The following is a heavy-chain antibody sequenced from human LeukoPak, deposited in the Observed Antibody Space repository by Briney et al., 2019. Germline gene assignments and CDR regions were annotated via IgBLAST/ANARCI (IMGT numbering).Heavy chain of an antibody. Sequence: GGSLRLSCAASGFTFSSYSMNWVRQAPGKGLEWVAVISYDGSNKYYADSVKGRFTISRDNSKNTLYLQMNSLRAEDTAVYYCAKDIANYCSGGSCRGELDYWGQGTLVTVSS. J-gene: IGHJ4*02. V-gene: IGHV3-30*18. CDR2: ISYDGSNK. CDR1: GFTFSSYS. CDR3: AKDIANYCSGGSCRGELDY. D-gene: IGHD2-15*01.